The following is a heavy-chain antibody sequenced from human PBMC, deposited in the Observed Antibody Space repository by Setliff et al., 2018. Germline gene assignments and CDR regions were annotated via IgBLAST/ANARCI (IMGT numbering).Heavy chain of an antibody. CDR3: ARSPAVLGIFYLDP. D-gene: IGHD3-3*01. V-gene: IGHV1-69*05. J-gene: IGHJ5*02. CDR2: IIPMLGTP. Sequence: ASVKVSCKASGDSFSNYVISWVRQAPGQGLEWMGGIIPMLGTPAYTQKFQDRVTITTDESTSTAYMELNSLTSEDTAVYYCARSPAVLGIFYLDPWGQGTLVTVSS. CDR1: GDSFSNYV.